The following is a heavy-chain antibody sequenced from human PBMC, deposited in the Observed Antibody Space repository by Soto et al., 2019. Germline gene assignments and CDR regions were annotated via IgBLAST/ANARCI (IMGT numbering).Heavy chain of an antibody. V-gene: IGHV4-34*01. J-gene: IGHJ4*02. CDR1: GGSISSYY. CDR2: INHSGSA. Sequence: SETLSLTCTVSGGSISSYYWSWIRQTPEKGLQWIGQINHSGSAYYNPSLKSRVTISVHTSNSQFSLELSSVTAADTAVYYCARGLITGSHYSGGWYYFDSWGQGTQVTVSS. CDR3: ARGLITGSHYSGGWYYFDS. D-gene: IGHD6-19*01.